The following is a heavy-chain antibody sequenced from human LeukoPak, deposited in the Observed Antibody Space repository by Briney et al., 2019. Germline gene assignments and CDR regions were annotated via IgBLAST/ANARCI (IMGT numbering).Heavy chain of an antibody. CDR1: GYTLTGYY. J-gene: IGHJ4*02. V-gene: IGHV1-2*06. D-gene: IGHD2-2*01. CDR3: ARQLPSSIVVVPAADFDY. Sequence: ASVKVSCKASGYTLTGYYMHWVRQAPGQGLEWMGRINPNSGGTNYAQKFQGRVTMTRDTSISTAYMELSRLRSDDTAVYYCARQLPSSIVVVPAADFDYWGQGTLVTVSS. CDR2: INPNSGGT.